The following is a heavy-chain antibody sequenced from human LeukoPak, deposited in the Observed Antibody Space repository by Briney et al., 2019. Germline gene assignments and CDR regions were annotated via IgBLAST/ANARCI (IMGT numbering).Heavy chain of an antibody. CDR2: IYSTGST. V-gene: IGHV4-39*01. J-gene: IGHJ4*02. D-gene: IGHD3-9*01. CDR3: ARVIRPTGYYSNPKSGAFDF. CDR1: GVSITSSHHY. Sequence: PSETLFLTCAVSGVSITSSHHYWGWIRQPPGKGLEWIGTIYSTGSTYYNPSLRTRLTISVDTSKNQFSLKLSSVTVTDTAIYFCARVIRPTGYYSNPKSGAFDFWGQGTLVTVSS.